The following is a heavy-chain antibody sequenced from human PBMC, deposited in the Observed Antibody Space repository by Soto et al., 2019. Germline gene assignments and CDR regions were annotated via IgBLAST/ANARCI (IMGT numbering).Heavy chain of an antibody. CDR3: ARAGYCTSTSCYIWNYGMDV. J-gene: IGHJ6*02. Sequence: SETLSLTCTVSGGSISSSSYYWGWVRQPPGKGLEWIGSIYYSGSTYYNPSLKSRVTISVDTSKNQFSLKLSSVTAADTAVYYCARAGYCTSTSCYIWNYGMDVWGQGTTVTVSS. D-gene: IGHD2-2*02. CDR2: IYYSGST. CDR1: GGSISSSSYY. V-gene: IGHV4-39*01.